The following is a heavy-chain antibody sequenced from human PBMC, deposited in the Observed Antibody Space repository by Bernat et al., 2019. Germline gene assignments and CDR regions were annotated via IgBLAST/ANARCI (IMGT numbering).Heavy chain of an antibody. CDR1: GFTFSMYW. J-gene: IGHJ4*02. V-gene: IGHV3-7*02. CDR3: AQGGYSSGWPFVY. Sequence: EVQLVESRGGLVQPGGSLRLSCSASGFTFSMYWMSWVRQAPGKGLEWVANINQDGGEKYYVDSVMGRFTISRDNAKNSLYLQMNSLRAEDTAVYYCAQGGYSSGWPFVYWGQGTLVTVSS. D-gene: IGHD6-19*01. CDR2: INQDGGEK.